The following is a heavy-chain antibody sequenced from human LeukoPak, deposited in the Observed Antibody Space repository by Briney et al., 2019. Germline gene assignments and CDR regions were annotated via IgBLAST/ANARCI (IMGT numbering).Heavy chain of an antibody. V-gene: IGHV3-23*01. D-gene: IGHD3-16*02. Sequence: PGGSLRLSCAASGFTVSSNYMSWVRQAPGKGLEWVSGLSGSGGTTYYAESVKGRFTISRDNSKNTLFLQINSLRAEDTALYYCAKLYYDYVWGSCRYYFFDDWGQGTPVTVSS. CDR2: LSGSGGTT. CDR3: AKLYYDYVWGSCRYYFFDD. J-gene: IGHJ4*02. CDR1: GFTVSSNY.